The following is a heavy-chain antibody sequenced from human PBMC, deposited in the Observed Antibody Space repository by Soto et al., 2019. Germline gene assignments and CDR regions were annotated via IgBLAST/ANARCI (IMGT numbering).Heavy chain of an antibody. J-gene: IGHJ4*02. CDR1: GGTFSSYA. CDR2: IIPIFGTA. D-gene: IGHD2-8*01. CDR3: ARSDIVLMVSARAHFDY. Sequence: QVQLVQSGAEVKKPGSSVKVSCKASGGTFSSYAISWVRQAPGQGLEWMGGIIPIFGTANYAQKFQGRVTITADESTSKAYMELSSLRSEDTAVYYCARSDIVLMVSARAHFDYWGQGTLVTVSS. V-gene: IGHV1-69*01.